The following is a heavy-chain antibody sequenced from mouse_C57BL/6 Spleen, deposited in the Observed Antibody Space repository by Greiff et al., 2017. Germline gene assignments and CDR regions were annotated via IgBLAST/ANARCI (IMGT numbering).Heavy chain of an antibody. CDR3: AKHANYDGFSYYCDY. J-gene: IGHJ2*01. CDR2: IWGGGST. D-gene: IGHD2-3*01. CDR1: GFSLTSYG. V-gene: IGHV2-9*01. Sequence: VKLQESGPGLVAPSQSLSISCTVSGFSLTSYGVDWVRQPPGKGLEWLGVIWGGGSTNYNSALMSRLSISKDNSKSQVFLKMNSLQTDDTAMYYCAKHANYDGFSYYCDYWGQGTTLTVSS.